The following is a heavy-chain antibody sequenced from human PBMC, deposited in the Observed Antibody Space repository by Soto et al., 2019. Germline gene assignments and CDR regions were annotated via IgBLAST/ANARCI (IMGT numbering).Heavy chain of an antibody. D-gene: IGHD3-3*01. CDR1: GFTFSSYS. CDR2: ISSSSSYI. CDR3: ARDTDPYDSRYYYYGMDV. V-gene: IGHV3-21*01. Sequence: PGGSLRLSCAASGFTFSSYSMNLVRQAPGKGLEWVSSISSSSSYIYYADSVKGRFTISRDNAKNSLYLQMNSLRAEDTAVYYCARDTDPYDSRYYYYGMDVWGQGTTVTVSS. J-gene: IGHJ6*02.